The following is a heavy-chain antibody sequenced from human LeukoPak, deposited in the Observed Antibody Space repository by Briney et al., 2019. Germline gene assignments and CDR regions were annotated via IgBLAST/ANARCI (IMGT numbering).Heavy chain of an antibody. Sequence: SETLSLTCTVSGGSISDRSYYWAWIRQPPGKGLEWNGSDDYSGATYYNPSLKSQVTISVDTSKNQMSLKLYSVTAADSAVYYCASEIRTYYYGSGSHPETNWFDTWGQGTLVTVSS. V-gene: IGHV4-39*01. CDR1: GGSISDRSYY. J-gene: IGHJ5*02. D-gene: IGHD3-10*01. CDR2: DDYSGAT. CDR3: ASEIRTYYYGSGSHPETNWFDT.